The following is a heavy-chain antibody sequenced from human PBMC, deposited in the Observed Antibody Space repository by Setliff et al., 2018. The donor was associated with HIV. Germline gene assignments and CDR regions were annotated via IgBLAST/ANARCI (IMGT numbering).Heavy chain of an antibody. CDR2: IHTTGSP. D-gene: IGHD3-16*01. CDR3: AKRTFGSGRLDP. J-gene: IGHJ5*02. V-gene: IGHV4-61*09. CDR1: GDSISSGSYY. Sequence: SETLSLTCSVSGDSISSGSYYWSWIRPPAGKGLEWIGQIHTTGSPNYNPSLKSRVTISMDTSKNQFALNLNSVTATDTAVYYCAKRTFGSGRLDPWGQGTLVTVSS.